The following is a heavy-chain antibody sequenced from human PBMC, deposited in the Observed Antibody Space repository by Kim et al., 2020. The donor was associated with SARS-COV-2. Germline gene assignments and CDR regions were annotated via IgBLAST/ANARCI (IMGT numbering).Heavy chain of an antibody. V-gene: IGHV5-51*01. CDR3: ARSDSSGWKYYFDY. Sequence: SPSFQGQVTISDDQSISTAYLQWSSLQASDTAMYYCARSDSSGWKYYFDYWGQGTLVTVSS. J-gene: IGHJ4*02. D-gene: IGHD6-19*01.